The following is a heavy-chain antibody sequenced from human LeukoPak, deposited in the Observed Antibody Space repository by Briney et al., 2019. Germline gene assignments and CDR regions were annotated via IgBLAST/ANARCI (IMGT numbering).Heavy chain of an antibody. CDR1: GFTFSSYA. D-gene: IGHD4-17*01. Sequence: GGSLRLSCAASGFTFSSYAMHWVRQAPGKGLEYVSAISSNGGSTYYANSVKGGFTISRDNSKNTLYLQMGSLRAEDMAVYYCARGAGDYSSPFDYWGQGTLVTVSS. J-gene: IGHJ4*02. V-gene: IGHV3-64*01. CDR3: ARGAGDYSSPFDY. CDR2: ISSNGGST.